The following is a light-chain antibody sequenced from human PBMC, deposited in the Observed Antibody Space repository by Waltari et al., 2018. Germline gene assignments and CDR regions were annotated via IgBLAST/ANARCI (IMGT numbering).Light chain of an antibody. CDR3: QHYVRLPAT. Sequence: IVFTHSPGSMSSSPGESVTPSCRASQSVSRALDWYQQKPGQAPRLLIFGASTMATGMQDRFSGSGSETDFSLTISRLEPEDFAVYYCQHYVRLPATFGRGTKVGIK. CDR1: QSVSRA. J-gene: IGKJ1*01. CDR2: GAS. V-gene: IGKV3-20*01.